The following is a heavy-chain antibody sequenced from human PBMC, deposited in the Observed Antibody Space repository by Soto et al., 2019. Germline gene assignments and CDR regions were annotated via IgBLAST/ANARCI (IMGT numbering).Heavy chain of an antibody. D-gene: IGHD5-18*01. CDR2: ISSDGTEK. J-gene: IGHJ6*02. CDR3: ARMFGFSYGPANRGMDV. V-gene: IGHV3-30*04. CDR1: GFPLSGYS. Sequence: QVQLVESGGAVAQPGRPLRRFCAPPGFPLSGYSLHGARQSPGKGLEWVAAISSDGTEKHYADSVKGRFTISRDNSKNTLSLQLNSLRTEDTAVYYCARMFGFSYGPANRGMDVWGQGTTVTVSS.